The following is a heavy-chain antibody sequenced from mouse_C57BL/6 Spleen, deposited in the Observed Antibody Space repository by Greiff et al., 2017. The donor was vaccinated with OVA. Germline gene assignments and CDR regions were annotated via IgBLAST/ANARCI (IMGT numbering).Heavy chain of an antibody. V-gene: IGHV1-80*01. CDR2: IYPGDGET. Sequence: QVQLQQSGAELVKPGASVKISCKASGYAFSSYWMNGVKQRPGKGLEWIGQIYPGDGETNYNGKFKGKATLTADKSASTAYMQLSSLTSEDSAVYFCARDDGYYLDYWGQGTTLTVSS. D-gene: IGHD2-3*01. J-gene: IGHJ2*01. CDR3: ARDDGYYLDY. CDR1: GYAFSSYW.